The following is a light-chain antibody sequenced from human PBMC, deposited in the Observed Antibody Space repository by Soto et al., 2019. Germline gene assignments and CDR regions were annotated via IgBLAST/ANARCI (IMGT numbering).Light chain of an antibody. Sequence: QAVATQEPSLTVSPGGTVTLTCASSTGAVTNGFHPNGFQLKPGQAPRALIYDTNNTHSWTPARFSGSLLGGKAALTLSGVQPEDEAEYYCLLSSGVRQVFGGGTKVTVL. CDR1: TGAVTNGFH. CDR3: LLSSGVRQV. J-gene: IGLJ3*02. V-gene: IGLV7-43*01. CDR2: DTN.